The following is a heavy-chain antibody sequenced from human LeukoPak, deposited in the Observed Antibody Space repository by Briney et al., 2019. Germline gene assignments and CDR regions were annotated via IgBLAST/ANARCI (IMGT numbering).Heavy chain of an antibody. CDR1: GYTFTGYY. J-gene: IGHJ6*02. CDR3: ATPPGDFWSGSYYYGMDV. V-gene: IGHV1-2*02. Sequence: ASVKVSCKASGYTFTGYYMHWVRQAPGQGLEWMGWINPNSGGTNYAQKFQGRVTMTRDTSISTAYMELSRLRSDDTAVYYCATPPGDFWSGSYYYGMDVWGQGTTVTASS. CDR2: INPNSGGT. D-gene: IGHD3-3*01.